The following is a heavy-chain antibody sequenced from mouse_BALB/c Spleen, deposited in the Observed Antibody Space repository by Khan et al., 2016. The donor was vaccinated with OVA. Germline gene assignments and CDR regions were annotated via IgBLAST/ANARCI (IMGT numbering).Heavy chain of an antibody. CDR2: IWAGGST. D-gene: IGHD2-4*01. CDR1: GFSLTNYA. Sequence: QVQLKESGPGLVAPSQSLSITCTVSGFSLTNYAIHWVRQPPGKGLEWLGVIWAGGSTNYNSALLSRLSISKDNSKRQVFLKMNSLQTNDTALYYCARAWVITTDTFDYRGQGTTLTVAS. V-gene: IGHV2-9*02. CDR3: ARAWVITTDTFDY. J-gene: IGHJ2*01.